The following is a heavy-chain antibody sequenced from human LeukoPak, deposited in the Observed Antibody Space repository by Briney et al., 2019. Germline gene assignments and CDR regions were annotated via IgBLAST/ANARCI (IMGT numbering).Heavy chain of an antibody. CDR2: IDHTGST. Sequence: SETLSLTCTVSDDSITIYYWTWIRQPPGKGLEWIGYIDHTGSTNYNPSLNSRVTISVDTSKNQFSLKLSSVTASDTAVYYCARRGDIVVVPAALDGHDYWGQGTLVTVSS. J-gene: IGHJ4*02. D-gene: IGHD2-2*01. CDR3: ARRGDIVVVPAALDGHDY. V-gene: IGHV4-59*12. CDR1: DDSITIYY.